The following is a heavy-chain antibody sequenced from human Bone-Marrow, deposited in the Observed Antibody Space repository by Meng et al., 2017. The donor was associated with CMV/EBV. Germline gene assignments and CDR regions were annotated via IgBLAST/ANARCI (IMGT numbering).Heavy chain of an antibody. V-gene: IGHV3-9*01. D-gene: IGHD3-3*01. CDR3: AKGHYDFWSGYYGY. Sequence: ISCAASGFTFDDYAMHWVRQAPGKGLEWVSGISWNSGSIGYADSVKGRFTISRDNAKNSLYLQMNSLRTEDTALYYCAKGHYDFWSGYYGYWGQGTRVTVSS. CDR2: ISWNSGSI. J-gene: IGHJ4*02. CDR1: GFTFDDYA.